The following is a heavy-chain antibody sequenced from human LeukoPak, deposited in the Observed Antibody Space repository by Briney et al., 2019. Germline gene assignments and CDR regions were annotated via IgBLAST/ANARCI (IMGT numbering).Heavy chain of an antibody. Sequence: PSETLSLTCTVSGYSISSGYYWGWIRQPPGKGLEWIGNIYYSGSTYYNPSLKSRVTVSVDTSKNQFSLKLSSVTAADTAVYYCVRVGGSIVPYYYYMDVWGKGTTVTVSS. D-gene: IGHD1-26*01. CDR3: VRVGGSIVPYYYYMDV. V-gene: IGHV4-38-2*02. J-gene: IGHJ6*03. CDR1: GYSISSGYY. CDR2: IYYSGST.